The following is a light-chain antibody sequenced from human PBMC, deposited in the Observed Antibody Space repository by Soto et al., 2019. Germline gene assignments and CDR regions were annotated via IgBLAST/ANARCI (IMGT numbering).Light chain of an antibody. CDR1: SSDIGSYNL. Sequence: QSALTQPASVSGSPGQSITVSCTGSSSDIGSYNLVSWYQQHPGKAPKVIISEGSRRPSGVPNRFSGSKSGNTASLTISGLQSDDEADYYCAAWDASLNGVVFGGGTQLTVL. CDR2: EGS. V-gene: IGLV2-23*01. J-gene: IGLJ2*01. CDR3: AAWDASLNGVV.